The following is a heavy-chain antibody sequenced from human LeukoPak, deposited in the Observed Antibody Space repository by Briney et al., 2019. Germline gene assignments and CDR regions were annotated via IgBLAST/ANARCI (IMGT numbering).Heavy chain of an antibody. CDR3: ARDPYCSGGSCYSHYYYGMDV. V-gene: IGHV4-4*07. J-gene: IGHJ6*02. D-gene: IGHD2-15*01. CDR2: IYTSGST. Sequence: SETLSLTCTVSGGSISSYYWSWIRQPAGKGLEWIGRIYTSGSTNYNPSLKSRVTRSVDTSKNQFSLKLSSVTAADTAVYYCARDPYCSGGSCYSHYYYGMDVWGQGTTVTVSS. CDR1: GGSISSYY.